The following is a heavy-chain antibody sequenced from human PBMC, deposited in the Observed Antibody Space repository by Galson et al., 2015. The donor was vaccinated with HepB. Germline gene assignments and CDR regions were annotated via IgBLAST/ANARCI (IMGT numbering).Heavy chain of an antibody. CDR2: IYPDGHIT. CDR3: ARDLFAVSPPPTNYMDV. Sequence: SLRLSCAASGFTFSNYGMSWVRQAPGKGLEWVSGIYPDGHITYYADSVKGRFTISRDDSKNTVYLQMSSVRVEDTAVYFCARDLFAVSPPPTNYMDVWGTGTTVTVSS. J-gene: IGHJ6*03. CDR1: GFTFSNYG. V-gene: IGHV3-23*01. D-gene: IGHD3-3*01.